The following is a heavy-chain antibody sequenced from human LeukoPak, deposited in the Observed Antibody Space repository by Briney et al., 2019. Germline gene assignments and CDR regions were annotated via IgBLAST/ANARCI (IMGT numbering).Heavy chain of an antibody. CDR2: IYYSGST. D-gene: IGHD6-13*01. CDR3: ARGLGSSWYPLYYYGMDV. Sequence: SQTLSLTCTVSGGSISSGDYYWSWIRQPPGKGLEWIGYIYYSGSTYYNPSLKSRVTISVNTSKNQFSLKLSSVTAADTAVYYCARGLGSSWYPLYYYGMDVWGKGTTVTVSS. CDR1: GGSISSGDYY. J-gene: IGHJ6*04. V-gene: IGHV4-30-4*01.